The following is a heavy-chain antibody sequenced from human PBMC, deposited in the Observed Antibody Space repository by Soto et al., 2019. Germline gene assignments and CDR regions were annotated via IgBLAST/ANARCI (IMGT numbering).Heavy chain of an antibody. Sequence: ASVKVSCKASGYIFTNHYIRWVRQAPGQGLEWMGIINPSGGSTNYLQKFQGRITMTRNTSTSTVYMELSSLRSEDTAVYFCARADYYDSSGFYYDCWGQGSLVTVSS. CDR2: INPSGGST. CDR1: GYIFTNHY. D-gene: IGHD3-22*01. J-gene: IGHJ4*02. V-gene: IGHV1-46*01. CDR3: ARADYYDSSGFYYDC.